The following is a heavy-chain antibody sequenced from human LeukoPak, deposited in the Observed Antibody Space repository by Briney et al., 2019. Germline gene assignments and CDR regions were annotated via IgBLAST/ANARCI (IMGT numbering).Heavy chain of an antibody. CDR1: GFTFSSYA. CDR2: ISYDGSNK. CDR3: ASGGPYYYGSGSYYNGPDY. V-gene: IGHV3-30*04. J-gene: IGHJ4*02. D-gene: IGHD3-10*01. Sequence: QTGGSLRLSCAASGFTFSSYAMHWVRQAPGKGLEWVAVISYDGSNKYYADSVKGRFTISRDNSKNTLYLQMNSLRAEDTAVYYCASGGPYYYGSGSYYNGPDYWGQGTLVTVSS.